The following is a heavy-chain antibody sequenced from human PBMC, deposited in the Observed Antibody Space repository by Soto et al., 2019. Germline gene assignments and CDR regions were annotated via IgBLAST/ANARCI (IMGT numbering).Heavy chain of an antibody. Sequence: GGSLRLSCAASGFTFSSYGMHWVRQAPGKGLEWVAVISYDGSNKYYADSVKGRFTISRDNSKNTLYLQMNSLRAEDTAVYYCARDYDILWDAFDIWGQGTMVTVSS. D-gene: IGHD3-9*01. J-gene: IGHJ3*02. CDR2: ISYDGSNK. CDR1: GFTFSSYG. V-gene: IGHV3-30*03. CDR3: ARDYDILWDAFDI.